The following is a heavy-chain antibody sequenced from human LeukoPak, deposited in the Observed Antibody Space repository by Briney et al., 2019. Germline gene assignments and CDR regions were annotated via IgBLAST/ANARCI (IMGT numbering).Heavy chain of an antibody. CDR3: VAVVRGVIIMEQGYFDY. CDR1: GGSFSGYY. D-gene: IGHD3-10*01. Sequence: SETLSLTCAVYGGSFSGYYWSWIRQPPGKGLEWIGEINHSGSTNYNPSLKSRVTISVDTSKNQFSLKLSSVTAADTAVYYCVAVVRGVIIMEQGYFDYWGQGTLVTVSS. J-gene: IGHJ4*02. CDR2: INHSGST. V-gene: IGHV4-34*01.